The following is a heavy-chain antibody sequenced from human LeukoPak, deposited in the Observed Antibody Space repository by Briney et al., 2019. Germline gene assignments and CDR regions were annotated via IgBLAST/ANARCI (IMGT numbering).Heavy chain of an antibody. J-gene: IGHJ4*02. CDR3: VRGGEIGLDY. CDR1: GYRFSTSD. CDR2: IASTGET. Sequence: PGGSPRLSCAASGYRFSTSDMHWVRQASGRGLEWVSSIASTGETYYAPSVKGRFTISRENAKNSLYLQMNSLRGGETAIYHWVRGGEIGLDYWGQGALITVSS. D-gene: IGHD3-16*01. V-gene: IGHV3-13*01.